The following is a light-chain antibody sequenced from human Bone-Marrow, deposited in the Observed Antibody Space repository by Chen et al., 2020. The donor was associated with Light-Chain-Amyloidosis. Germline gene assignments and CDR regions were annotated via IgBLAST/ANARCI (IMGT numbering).Light chain of an antibody. CDR2: GAS. V-gene: IGKV3-20*01. J-gene: IGKJ1*01. CDR3: QQYGSSPWA. Sequence: EIVLTHSPGTLSLSPGERATLSCRASQTVNSNYLVWFQQKAGQAPRLLIYGASSRATDIPDGFSGSGSGTDFTLTINRLEPEDFAVYYCQQYGSSPWAFGQGTKVEIK. CDR1: QTVNSNY.